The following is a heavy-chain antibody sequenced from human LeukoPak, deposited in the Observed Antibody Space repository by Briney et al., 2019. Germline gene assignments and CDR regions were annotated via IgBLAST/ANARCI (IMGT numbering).Heavy chain of an antibody. CDR3: ARQGYADFSSRPFDY. Sequence: PSETLSLTCTLSGGSISSSGYYWGWIRQPPGKGLEWIGSIYYSGSTYYNPSLKSRVTISVDTSKNQFSLKLSSVTAADTAVYYCARQGYADFSSRPFDYWGQGTLVTVSS. D-gene: IGHD4-17*01. CDR2: IYYSGST. CDR1: GGSISSSGYY. V-gene: IGHV4-39*01. J-gene: IGHJ4*02.